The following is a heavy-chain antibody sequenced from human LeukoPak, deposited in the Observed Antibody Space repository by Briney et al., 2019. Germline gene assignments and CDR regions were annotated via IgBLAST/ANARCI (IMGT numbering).Heavy chain of an antibody. V-gene: IGHV4-59*12. CDR3: ARGRYSSGWYYFDY. CDR1: GGSISGYH. Sequence: SETLSLTCNVSGGSISGYHWSWIRQPPGKGLEWLGYIYYSGSSNYNPSLKSRVTMSADTSKNQFSLKLSSVTAADTAVYYCARGRYSSGWYYFDYWGQGTLVTVSS. J-gene: IGHJ4*02. CDR2: IYYSGSS. D-gene: IGHD6-19*01.